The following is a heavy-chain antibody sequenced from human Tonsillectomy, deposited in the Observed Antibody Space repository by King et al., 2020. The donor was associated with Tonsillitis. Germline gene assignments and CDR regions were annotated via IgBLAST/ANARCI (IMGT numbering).Heavy chain of an antibody. J-gene: IGHJ4*02. CDR3: AKDSHYFASGGYYLDY. Sequence: VQLVESGGGVVQPGRSLRLSCAASGFTFTTYAMNWVRQAPGKGLEWVAVIAYDGNNKYYANSVKGRFTISKDNSKNTLYLQMNSLRAEDTAVYCCAKDSHYFASGGYYLDYWGQGTLVTVSS. CDR1: GFTFTTYA. CDR2: IAYDGNNK. V-gene: IGHV3-30*18. D-gene: IGHD3-10*01.